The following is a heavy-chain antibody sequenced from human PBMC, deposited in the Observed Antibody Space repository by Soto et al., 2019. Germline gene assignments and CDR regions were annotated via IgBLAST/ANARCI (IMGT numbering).Heavy chain of an antibody. CDR3: AREGIAAAGNDAFDI. D-gene: IGHD6-13*01. J-gene: IGHJ3*02. V-gene: IGHV1-69*08. Sequence: QVQLVQSGAEVKKPGSSVKVSCKASGGTFSSYTISWVRQAPGQGLEWMGRIIPILGIANYAQKFQGRVTITADKSTSTAYIELSSLRSEDTAVYYCAREGIAAAGNDAFDIWGQGTMVTVSS. CDR1: GGTFSSYT. CDR2: IIPILGIA.